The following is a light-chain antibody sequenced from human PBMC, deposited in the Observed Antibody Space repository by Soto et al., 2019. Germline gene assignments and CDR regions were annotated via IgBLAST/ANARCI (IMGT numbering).Light chain of an antibody. J-gene: IGKJ1*01. V-gene: IGKV1-5*01. CDR3: QEYSRY. CDR2: EAS. Sequence: DIQMTQSPSTLSASVGDRVTITCRASHNITTWLAWFQQKPGKAPKVLIYEASNLESGVPSRFSGSGSGTEFTLTISSLQPDDFATYYCQEYSRYFGRGTKVDIK. CDR1: HNITTW.